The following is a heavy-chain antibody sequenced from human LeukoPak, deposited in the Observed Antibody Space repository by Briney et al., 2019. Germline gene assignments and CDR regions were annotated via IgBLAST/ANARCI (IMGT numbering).Heavy chain of an antibody. CDR1: GYTFTSYD. CDR3: ARVLEAPMVRGVISRWFDP. D-gene: IGHD3-10*01. Sequence: ASVKVSCKASGYTFTSYDINWVRQATGQGLEWMGWMNPNSGNTGYAQMFQGRVTMTRNTSISTAYMELSSLRSEDTAVYYCARVLEAPMVRGVISRWFDPWGQGTLVTVSS. CDR2: MNPNSGNT. J-gene: IGHJ5*02. V-gene: IGHV1-8*01.